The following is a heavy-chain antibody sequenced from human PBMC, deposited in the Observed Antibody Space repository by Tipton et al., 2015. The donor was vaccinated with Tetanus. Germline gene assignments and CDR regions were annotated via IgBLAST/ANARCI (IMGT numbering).Heavy chain of an antibody. V-gene: IGHV4-4*07. D-gene: IGHD5-12*01. CDR3: ARVRRGATTDLDY. CDR1: GGSISSNY. Sequence: LRLSCTVSGGSISSNYWSWIRQPAGKGLEWIGRIYTSGSTNYNPSLKSRVTMSLDTSKNQFSLKLSSVTAADTAVYYCARVRRGATTDLDYWGQGTRVTVSS. J-gene: IGHJ4*02. CDR2: IYTSGST.